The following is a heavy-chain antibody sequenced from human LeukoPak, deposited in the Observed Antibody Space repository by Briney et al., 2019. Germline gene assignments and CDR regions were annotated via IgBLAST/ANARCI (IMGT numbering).Heavy chain of an antibody. Sequence: SETLSLTCIVSGYSISSGCYWGWIRQPPGKGLEWIGSIYHSGSTHYNPSLKSRVTISIDTSKNQFSLKLSSVTAADTAVYYCARGRFDYYDTSGYYRPREYYYYYYYMDVWGKGTTVTISS. CDR3: ARGRFDYYDTSGYYRPREYYYYYYYMDV. CDR2: IYHSGST. J-gene: IGHJ6*03. CDR1: GYSISSGCY. V-gene: IGHV4-38-2*02. D-gene: IGHD3-22*01.